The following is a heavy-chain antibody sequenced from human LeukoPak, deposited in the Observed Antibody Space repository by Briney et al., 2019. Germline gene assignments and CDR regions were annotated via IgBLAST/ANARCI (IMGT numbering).Heavy chain of an antibody. V-gene: IGHV3-74*03. CDR2: IKSDGSSI. J-gene: IGHJ4*02. CDR3: ARGGAIMVAY. CDR1: GFTFSTYW. D-gene: IGHD3-10*01. Sequence: PGGSLRLSCAASGFTFSTYWMHWVRQAPGKGLVWVSRIKSDGSSIMYADSVRGRFTISRDNAKNTLYLQMNSLRAEDTAVYYCARGGAIMVAYWGQGTLVTVSS.